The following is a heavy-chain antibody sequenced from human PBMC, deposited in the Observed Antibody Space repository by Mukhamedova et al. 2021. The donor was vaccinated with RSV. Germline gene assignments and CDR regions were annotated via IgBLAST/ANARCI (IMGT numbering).Heavy chain of an antibody. Sequence: NHSGSTNYNPSLKSRVTISVDTSKNQFSLKLSSVTAADTAVYYCAPAPAMVRGVIHTDWGQGTLVTVSS. V-gene: IGHV4-34*01. CDR2: NHSGST. D-gene: IGHD3-10*01. J-gene: IGHJ4*02. CDR3: APAPAMVRGVIHTD.